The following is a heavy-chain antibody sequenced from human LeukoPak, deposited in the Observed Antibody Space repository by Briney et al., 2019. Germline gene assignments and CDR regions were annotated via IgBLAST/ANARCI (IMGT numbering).Heavy chain of an antibody. J-gene: IGHJ4*02. Sequence: GGSLRLSCPASGFTFSSYAMSWVRQAPGKGLEWVSAISGSGGSTYYADSVKGRFTISRDNSKNTLYLQMNSLRAEDTAVYYCAKSPMTTVVTPNFDYWGQGTLVTVSS. V-gene: IGHV3-23*01. D-gene: IGHD4-23*01. CDR3: AKSPMTTVVTPNFDY. CDR1: GFTFSSYA. CDR2: ISGSGGST.